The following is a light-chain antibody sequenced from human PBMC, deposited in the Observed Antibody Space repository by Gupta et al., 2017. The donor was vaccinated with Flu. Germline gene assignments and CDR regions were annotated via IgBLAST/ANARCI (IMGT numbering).Light chain of an antibody. CDR2: DAS. V-gene: IGKV3-11*01. Sequence: EIVFTKSPATLSLSPGERATLSCWASQGVNSYLAWFQQKPGQPPRLLIYDASNRASGIPARFSGSGSGTDFTLTISSLEPEDFGIYYCHQRNNWPWTFGQGTKVEIK. CDR1: QGVNSY. CDR3: HQRNNWPWT. J-gene: IGKJ1*01.